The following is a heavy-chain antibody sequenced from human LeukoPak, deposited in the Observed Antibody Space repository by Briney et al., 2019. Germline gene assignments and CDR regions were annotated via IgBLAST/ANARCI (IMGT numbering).Heavy chain of an antibody. V-gene: IGHV3-7*05. D-gene: IGHD1-26*01. CDR2: IKQDGSEK. CDR3: ANALGAHYFDS. CDR1: GFTFSTHW. Sequence: GGSLRLSCAASGFTFSTHWMIWVRQAPGKGLEWVANIKQDGSEKYYVDSVKGGFIISRGNAKNSLYLQMDSLRAEDTAVYYCANALGAHYFDSWGQGTLVTVSS. J-gene: IGHJ4*02.